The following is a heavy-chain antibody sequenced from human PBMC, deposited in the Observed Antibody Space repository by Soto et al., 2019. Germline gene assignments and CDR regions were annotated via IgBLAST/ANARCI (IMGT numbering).Heavy chain of an antibody. Sequence: GGSLRLSCAASGFTFSSYSMNWVRQAPGKGLEWVSSISSSSSYIYYADSVKGRFTIPRDNAKNSLYLQMNSLRAEDTAVYYCARDLSVDYYDSSGYIGYWGQGTLVTVSS. D-gene: IGHD3-22*01. CDR2: ISSSSSYI. CDR3: ARDLSVDYYDSSGYIGY. J-gene: IGHJ4*02. V-gene: IGHV3-21*01. CDR1: GFTFSSYS.